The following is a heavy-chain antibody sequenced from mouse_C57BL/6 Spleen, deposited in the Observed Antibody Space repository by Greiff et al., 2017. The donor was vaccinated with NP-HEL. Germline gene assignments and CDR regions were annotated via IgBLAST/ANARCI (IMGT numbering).Heavy chain of an antibody. J-gene: IGHJ4*01. Sequence: VQLQQSGAELVKPGASVKISCKASGYAFSSYWMNWVKQRPGKGLEWIGQIYPGDGDTNYNGKFKGKATLTADKSSSTAYMQLSSLTSEDSAVYFCARSPMYYYGSRGGMDYWGQGTSVTVSS. CDR2: IYPGDGDT. CDR3: ARSPMYYYGSRGGMDY. V-gene: IGHV1-80*01. D-gene: IGHD1-1*01. CDR1: GYAFSSYW.